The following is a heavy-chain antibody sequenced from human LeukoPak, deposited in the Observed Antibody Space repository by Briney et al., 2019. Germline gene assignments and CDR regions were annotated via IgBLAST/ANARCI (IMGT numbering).Heavy chain of an antibody. CDR2: INHSGST. Sequence: PSETLSLTCAVYGGSFSGYYWSWIRQPPGKGLEWIGEINHSGSTNYNPSLKSRVTISVDTSKNQFSLKLSSVTAADTAVYYCARTDFWSGYLFDPWGQGTLVTVSS. CDR3: ARTDFWSGYLFDP. V-gene: IGHV4-34*01. CDR1: GGSFSGYY. J-gene: IGHJ5*02. D-gene: IGHD3-3*01.